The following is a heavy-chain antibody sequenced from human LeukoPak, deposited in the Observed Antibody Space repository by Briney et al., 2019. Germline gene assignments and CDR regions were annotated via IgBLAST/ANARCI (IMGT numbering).Heavy chain of an antibody. D-gene: IGHD2-21*02. J-gene: IGHJ4*02. CDR3: ARDLSATWYSLCE. V-gene: IGHV3-20*04. CDR1: GLSNADYG. Sequence: GGSLRLSCVGAGLSNADYGMSWVRQVPGKGLEWVSGIDWSGAASEYADSVKGRFTISRDNAKNSLYLQMNTLRPEDTGVYYCARDLSATWYSLCEWGQGTLVTVSS. CDR2: IDWSGAAS.